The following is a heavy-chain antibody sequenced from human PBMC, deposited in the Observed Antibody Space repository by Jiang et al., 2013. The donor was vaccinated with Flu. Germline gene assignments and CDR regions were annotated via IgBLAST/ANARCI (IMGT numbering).Heavy chain of an antibody. J-gene: IGHJ4*02. CDR2: IDWDDDK. V-gene: IGHV2-70*11. Sequence: KPTQTLTLTCTFSGFSLSTSGMCVSWIRQPPGKALEWLARIDWDDDKYYSTSLKTRLTISKDTSKNQVVLTMTNMDPVDTATYYCARTRGGRKYGYFDYWGQGTLVTVSS. CDR1: GFSLSTSGMC. D-gene: IGHD3-10*01. CDR3: ARTRGGRKYGYFDY.